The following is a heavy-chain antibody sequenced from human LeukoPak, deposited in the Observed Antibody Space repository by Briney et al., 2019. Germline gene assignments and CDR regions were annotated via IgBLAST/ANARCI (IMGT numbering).Heavy chain of an antibody. J-gene: IGHJ1*01. CDR2: VSGYNADT. D-gene: IGHD4-11*01. CDR3: ARDKTTVTEYFQH. V-gene: IGHV1-18*01. CDR1: GYTSTSYG. Sequence: ASVKVSCKASGYTSTSYGISWVRQAPGQGLEWMGWVSGYNADTKYAQNFQGRVTMTTDTSTSTAYMELRGLRSDDTALYFCARDKTTVTEYFQHWGQGTLVTVSS.